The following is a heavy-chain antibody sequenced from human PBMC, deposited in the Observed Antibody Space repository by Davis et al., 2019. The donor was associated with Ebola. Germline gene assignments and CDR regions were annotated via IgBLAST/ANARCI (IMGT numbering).Heavy chain of an antibody. CDR2: ISSSGSTI. V-gene: IGHV3-48*03. D-gene: IGHD2-2*01. J-gene: IGHJ6*02. CDR3: AREDTYCSSTSCLLDGMDV. CDR1: GFTFSSYE. Sequence: GESLKISCAASGFTFSSYEMNWVRQAPGKGLEWVSYISSSGSTIYYADSVKGRFTISRDNAKNSLYLQMNSLRAEDTAVYYCAREDTYCSSTSCLLDGMDVWGQGTTVTVSS.